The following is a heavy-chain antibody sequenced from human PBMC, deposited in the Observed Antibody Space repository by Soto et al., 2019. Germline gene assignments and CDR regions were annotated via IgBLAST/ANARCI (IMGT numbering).Heavy chain of an antibody. V-gene: IGHV4-30-2*01. J-gene: IGHJ4*02. CDR3: ARGNVVAIDY. CDR1: GGSISSGGYS. D-gene: IGHD2-21*01. Sequence: QLQLQESGSGLVKPSQTLSLTCAVSGGSISSGGYSWSWIRQPPGKGLEWIGYIYHSGSTYYNPSLTRRVTISADRAKNQFSLKRSSVTAADTAVYYCARGNVVAIDYWGQGTLVTVSS. CDR2: IYHSGST.